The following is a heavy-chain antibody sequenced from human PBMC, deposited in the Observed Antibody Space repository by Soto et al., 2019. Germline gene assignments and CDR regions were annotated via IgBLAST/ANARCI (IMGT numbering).Heavy chain of an antibody. V-gene: IGHV3-74*01. D-gene: IGHD2-15*01. CDR2: INSDGSST. CDR3: VRTSLVVAAATREDY. J-gene: IGHJ4*02. CDR1: GFTFSSYW. Sequence: EVQLVESGGGLVQPGGSRRLSCAASGFTFSSYWMHWVRQAPGKGLVWVSRINSDGSSTSYADSVTGRFTISRDNAKNTLYLQMNSLRAEDTAVYYCVRTSLVVAAATREDYWGQGTLVTVSS.